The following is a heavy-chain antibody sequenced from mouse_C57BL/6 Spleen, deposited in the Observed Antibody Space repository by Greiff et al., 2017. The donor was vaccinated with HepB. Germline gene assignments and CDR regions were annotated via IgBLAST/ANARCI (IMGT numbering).Heavy chain of an antibody. Sequence: EVQVVESGGGLVQPGGSLKLSCAASGFTFSDYYMYWVRQTPEKRLEWVAYISNGGGSTYYPDTVKGRFTISRDNAKNTLYLQMSRLKSEDTAMYYCARRDYYGPFDYWGQGTTLTVSS. D-gene: IGHD1-1*01. CDR3: ARRDYYGPFDY. V-gene: IGHV5-12*01. J-gene: IGHJ2*01. CDR1: GFTFSDYY. CDR2: ISNGGGST.